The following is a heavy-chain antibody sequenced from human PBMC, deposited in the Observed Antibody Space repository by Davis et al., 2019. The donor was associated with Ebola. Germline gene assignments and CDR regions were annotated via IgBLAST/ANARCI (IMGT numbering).Heavy chain of an antibody. CDR2: IKRKADGGTT. D-gene: IGHD5-18*01. CDR3: TTVGGYIYGQRDY. J-gene: IGHJ4*02. CDR1: GFAFSNAW. V-gene: IGHV3-15*07. Sequence: GESLKFSCAVSGFAFSNAWMNWVRQAPGKGLEWVGRIKRKADGGTTDHAAPVKGRFTISREDSKNTLYLQMNSLKTEDTAVYYCTTVGGYIYGQRDYWGQGALVTVSS.